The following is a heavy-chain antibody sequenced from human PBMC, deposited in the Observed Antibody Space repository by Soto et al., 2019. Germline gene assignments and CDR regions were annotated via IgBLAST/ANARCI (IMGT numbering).Heavy chain of an antibody. V-gene: IGHV1-8*01. CDR1: GYTFTSYD. Sequence: VASVKVSCKASGYTFTSYDINWVRQATGQGPEWMGWMNPNNGKTGYAQKFQGRVTMTRNTSISTAYMELSSLRSDDTTLDYCARTLCSSNCCGPYFFDPWCQGTQFTVSS. CDR2: MNPNNGKT. J-gene: IGHJ5*02. D-gene: IGHD2-2*01. CDR3: ARTLCSSNCCGPYFFDP.